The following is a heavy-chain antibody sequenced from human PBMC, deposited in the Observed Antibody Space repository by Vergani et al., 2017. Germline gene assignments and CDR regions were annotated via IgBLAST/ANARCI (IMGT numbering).Heavy chain of an antibody. V-gene: IGHV3-9*01. CDR2: ISWNSGSI. D-gene: IGHD5-12*01. CDR3: AKGIVATITRYYMDV. J-gene: IGHJ6*03. Sequence: EVQLVESGGGLVQPGRSLRLSCAAXGFTFDDYAMHWVRQAPGKGLEWVSGISWNSGSIGYADSVKGRFTISRDNAKNSLYLQMNSLRAEDTALYYCAKGIVATITRYYMDVWGKGP. CDR1: GFTFDDYA.